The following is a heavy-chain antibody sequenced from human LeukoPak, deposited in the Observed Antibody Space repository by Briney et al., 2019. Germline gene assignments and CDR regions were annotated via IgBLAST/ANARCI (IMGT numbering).Heavy chain of an antibody. CDR3: ARTYNPDY. CDR1: GFTLSSTG. J-gene: IGHJ4*02. Sequence: GESLRLSCTASGFTLSSTGMHWLRQAPGKGLEWVSYIRYDGNNKYYGDSVKGRLTVSRDNPKNTLYLQMNSLRVEDTAVYYCARTYNPDYWGQGTLVTVSS. V-gene: IGHV3-30*02. D-gene: IGHD1-14*01. CDR2: IRYDGNNK.